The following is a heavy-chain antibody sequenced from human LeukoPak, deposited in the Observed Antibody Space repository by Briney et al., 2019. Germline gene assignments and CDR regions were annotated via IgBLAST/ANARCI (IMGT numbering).Heavy chain of an antibody. J-gene: IGHJ4*02. CDR1: GYSFTSYW. CDR2: IYPGDSDT. CDR3: ARRYYYGSGSSYYFDY. Sequence: GESLKISCKGSGYSFTSYWIGWVRQMPGKGLEWMGIIYPGDSDTRYSPSFQGQVTTSADKSISTAYLQWSSLKASDTAMYYCARRYYYGSGSSYYFDYWGQGTLVTVSS. V-gene: IGHV5-51*01. D-gene: IGHD3-10*01.